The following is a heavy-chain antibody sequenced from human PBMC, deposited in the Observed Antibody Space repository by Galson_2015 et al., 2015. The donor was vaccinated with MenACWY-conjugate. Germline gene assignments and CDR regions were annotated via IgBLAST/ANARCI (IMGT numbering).Heavy chain of an antibody. J-gene: IGHJ4*02. CDR1: GFTFSSYG. CDR3: AKAADYDPIDY. D-gene: IGHD3-16*01. V-gene: IGHV3-30*18. CDR2: ISYDGSNK. Sequence: SLRLSCAASGFTFSSYGMHWVRQAPGKGLEWVAVISYDGSNKYYADSVKGRFTISRDNSKNTLYLQMNSLRAEDTAVYYCAKAADYDPIDYWGQGTLVTVSS.